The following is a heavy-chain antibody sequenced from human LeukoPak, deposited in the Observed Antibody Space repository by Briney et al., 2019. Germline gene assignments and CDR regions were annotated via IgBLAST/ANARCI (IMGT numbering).Heavy chain of an antibody. CDR2: ISSDSSYI. CDR3: GGVLHY. CDR1: GFTFSSYS. V-gene: IGHV3-21*04. J-gene: IGHJ4*02. Sequence: GGSLRLSCAASGFTFSSYSMNWVRQAPGRGLEWVSSISSDSSYIYYADAVHGRFTVSRDNAKYSLYLQMNSLRAEDTALYYCGGVLHYWGQGTLVTVSS.